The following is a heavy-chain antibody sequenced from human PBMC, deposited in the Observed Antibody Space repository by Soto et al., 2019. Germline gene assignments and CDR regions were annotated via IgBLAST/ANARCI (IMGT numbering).Heavy chain of an antibody. D-gene: IGHD1-26*01. CDR1: GYSFHQYW. Sequence: PGESLKISCKASGYSFHQYWIGWVRQMPGKGLEWMGIIYPGDSDTRYSPCFQGQVTISVDKSISTAYLQWSSPQASDTAMYYCAAHSGSFYYGMDVWGQGTTVTVSS. V-gene: IGHV5-51*01. CDR3: AAHSGSFYYGMDV. CDR2: IYPGDSDT. J-gene: IGHJ6*02.